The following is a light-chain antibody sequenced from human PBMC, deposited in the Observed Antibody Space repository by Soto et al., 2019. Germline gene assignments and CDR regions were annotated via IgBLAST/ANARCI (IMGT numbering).Light chain of an antibody. V-gene: IGLV2-23*01. Sequence: QSVLTQPASVSGSHGQQITISCTGTSTDVGGHKLVSWYQQYPGNAPKLTIFEAYKRPSGVSNRFSGSKSGSTASLTISGLQAEDEADYYCCSNAVGSTYVFGTGTKVTVL. CDR2: EAY. CDR1: STDVGGHKL. CDR3: CSNAVGSTYV. J-gene: IGLJ1*01.